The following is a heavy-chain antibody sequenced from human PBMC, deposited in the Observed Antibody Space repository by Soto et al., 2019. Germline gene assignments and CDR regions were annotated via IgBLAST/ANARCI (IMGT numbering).Heavy chain of an antibody. Sequence: GASVKVSCKASGFTFTSSAVQWVRQARGQRLEWIGWIVVGSGNTNYAQKFQERVTITRDMSTSTAYMELSSLRSEDTAVYYCAAGRVELGSGSYYKADYWGQGTLVTVSS. CDR1: GFTFTSSA. D-gene: IGHD3-10*01. CDR3: AAGRVELGSGSYYKADY. V-gene: IGHV1-58*01. J-gene: IGHJ4*02. CDR2: IVVGSGNT.